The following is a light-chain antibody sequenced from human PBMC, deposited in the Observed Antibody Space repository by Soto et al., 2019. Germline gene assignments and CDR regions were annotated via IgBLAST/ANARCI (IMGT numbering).Light chain of an antibody. Sequence: DIPMTQSPSTLSASVGDRVTITCRASQSISTWLAWYQQKPGKAPKVLIYKASSLESGVPSRFSGSGSGTEFTLTISSLQPEDFATYYCQQYNSHSGTFGQGTKVDVK. CDR2: KAS. V-gene: IGKV1-5*03. CDR3: QQYNSHSGT. J-gene: IGKJ1*01. CDR1: QSISTW.